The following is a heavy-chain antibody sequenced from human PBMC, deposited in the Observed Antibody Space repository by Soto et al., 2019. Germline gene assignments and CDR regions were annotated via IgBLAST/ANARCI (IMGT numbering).Heavy chain of an antibody. D-gene: IGHD3-22*01. CDR1: GFTFSSYS. V-gene: IGHV3-21*01. J-gene: IGHJ4*02. Sequence: PGGSLRPSCAASGFTFSSYSMNWVRQAPGKGLEWVSSISSSSSYIYYADSVKGRFTISRDNAKNSLYLQMNSLRAEDTAVYYSARDRNYYDSSGYYGYWGQGTLVTVSS. CDR3: ARDRNYYDSSGYYGY. CDR2: ISSSSSYI.